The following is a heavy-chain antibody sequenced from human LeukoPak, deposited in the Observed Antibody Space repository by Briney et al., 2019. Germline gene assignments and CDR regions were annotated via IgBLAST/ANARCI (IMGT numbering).Heavy chain of an antibody. CDR2: IYPGDSET. CDR1: GYSFTSYW. J-gene: IGHJ5*02. V-gene: IGHV5-51*01. Sequence: GESLKISCKGSGYSFTSYWIGWVRQTPGKGLEWMGIIYPGDSETRYSPSFQGHVTISADKSISTAYLQWSSLKASDTAMYYCARNSWYSGSYSHSINWFDPWGQGTLVTVSS. CDR3: ARNSWYSGSYSHSINWFDP. D-gene: IGHD1-26*01.